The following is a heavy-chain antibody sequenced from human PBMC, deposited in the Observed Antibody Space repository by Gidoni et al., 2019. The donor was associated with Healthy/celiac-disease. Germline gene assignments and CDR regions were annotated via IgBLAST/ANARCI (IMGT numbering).Heavy chain of an antibody. V-gene: IGHV3-23*01. D-gene: IGHD6-13*01. J-gene: IGHJ3*02. CDR2: ISGSGGST. CDR3: ATSLKSSSWYASEIDI. Sequence: EVQLLESGGGLVQPGGSLCLSCAASGITFSSDAMSWVRQAPGKGLEWVSAISGSGGSTYYADSVKGRFTISRDNSKNTLYLQMNSLRAEDTAVYYCATSLKSSSWYASEIDIWGQGTMVTVSS. CDR1: GITFSSDA.